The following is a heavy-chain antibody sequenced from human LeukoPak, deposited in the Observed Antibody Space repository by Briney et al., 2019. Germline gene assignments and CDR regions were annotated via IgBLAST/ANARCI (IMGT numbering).Heavy chain of an antibody. D-gene: IGHD3-10*01. J-gene: IGHJ5*02. Sequence: ASVKVSCKASGGTFSSYAISWVRQAPGQGLEWMGRIIPIFGTANYAQKFQGRVTITTDESTSTAYMELSRLRSEDTAVYYCASHYGSGSQNRYNWFDPWGQGTLVTVSS. V-gene: IGHV1-69*05. CDR3: ASHYGSGSQNRYNWFDP. CDR1: GGTFSSYA. CDR2: IIPIFGTA.